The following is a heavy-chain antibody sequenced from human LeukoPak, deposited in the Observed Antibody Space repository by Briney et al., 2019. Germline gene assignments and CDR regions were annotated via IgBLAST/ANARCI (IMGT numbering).Heavy chain of an antibody. D-gene: IGHD1-7*01. J-gene: IGHJ4*02. CDR3: ARHAAGTTYDY. CDR1: GGSISSYY. Sequence: SGTLSLTCAVSGGSISSYYWSWIRQPPGKGLEWIGYISYSGTTNYNASLKSRVTISIDTSKNQFSLKVSSVTAADTAVYYCARHAAGTTYDYWGLGTLVTVSS. V-gene: IGHV4-59*08. CDR2: ISYSGTT.